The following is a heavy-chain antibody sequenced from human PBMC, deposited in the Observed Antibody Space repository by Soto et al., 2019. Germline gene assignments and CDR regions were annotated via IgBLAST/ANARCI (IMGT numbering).Heavy chain of an antibody. V-gene: IGHV3-23*01. CDR1: GFTFSSYA. D-gene: IGHD6-19*01. CDR3: AKDFSSGPYFDY. J-gene: IGHJ4*02. Sequence: SLRLSCAASGFTFSSYAMSWVRQAPGKGLEWVSAISGSGGSTYYADSVKGRFTISRDNSKNTLYLQMNSLRAEDTAVYYCAKDFSSGPYFDYWGQGTLVTVSS. CDR2: ISGSGGST.